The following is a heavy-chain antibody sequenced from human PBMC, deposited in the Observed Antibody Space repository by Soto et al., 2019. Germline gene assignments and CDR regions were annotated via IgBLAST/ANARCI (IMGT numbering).Heavy chain of an antibody. Sequence: GGSLRLSCAASGFTFSSYGMHWVRQAPGKGLEWVAVISYDGSNKYYADSVKGRFTISRDNSKNTLYLQMNSLRAEDTAVYYCAKTVQLERRDYYYGMDVWGQGTTVTVSS. CDR3: AKTVQLERRDYYYGMDV. J-gene: IGHJ6*02. CDR1: GFTFSSYG. V-gene: IGHV3-30*18. D-gene: IGHD1-1*01. CDR2: ISYDGSNK.